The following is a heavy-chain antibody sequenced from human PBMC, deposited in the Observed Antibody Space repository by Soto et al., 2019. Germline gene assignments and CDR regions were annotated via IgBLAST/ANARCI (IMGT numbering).Heavy chain of an antibody. CDR2: MYNTGST. CDR3: AREVTNYDVLTGYYSGAIFDP. CDR1: GGSISGYY. Sequence: PSETLSLTCTVSGGSISGYYWSWIRQPPGKGLEWIGYMYNTGSTVYNPSFKSRVTISVDTSKNQFSLKLNSVTAADTAVYYCAREVTNYDVLTGYYSGAIFDPWGQGTLVTVSS. J-gene: IGHJ5*02. D-gene: IGHD3-9*01. V-gene: IGHV4-59*01.